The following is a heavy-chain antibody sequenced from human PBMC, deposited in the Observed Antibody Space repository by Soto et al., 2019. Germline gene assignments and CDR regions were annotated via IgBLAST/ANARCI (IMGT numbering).Heavy chain of an antibody. V-gene: IGHV1-46*01. J-gene: IGHJ4*02. Sequence: ASVKVSCKASGYTFTSYYMHWVRQAPGQGLEWMGIINPSSGSTSYAQKFQGRVTMTRDTSTSTAYMELSRLRSDDTAVYYCARGDWNDSYFDYWGQGTLVTVSS. CDR1: GYTFTSYY. D-gene: IGHD1-1*01. CDR3: ARGDWNDSYFDY. CDR2: INPSSGST.